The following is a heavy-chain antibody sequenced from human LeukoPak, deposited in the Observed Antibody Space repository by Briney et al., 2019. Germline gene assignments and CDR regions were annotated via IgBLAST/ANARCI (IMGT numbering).Heavy chain of an antibody. D-gene: IGHD1-7*01. CDR3: ARGELELPVN. J-gene: IGHJ4*02. CDR1: GVAISNGDFY. CDR2: IYRSGRT. V-gene: IGHV4-30-2*01. Sequence: PSETLSLTCTVSGVAISNGDFYWSWIRQPPGKGLEWIGYIYRSGRTYYSPSLKSRVTISVDRSKNHFSLNLTSVTAADTAVYYCARGELELPVNWGQGTLVTVSS.